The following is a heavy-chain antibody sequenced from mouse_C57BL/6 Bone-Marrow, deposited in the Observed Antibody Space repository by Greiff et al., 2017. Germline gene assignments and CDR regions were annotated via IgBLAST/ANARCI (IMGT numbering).Heavy chain of an antibody. V-gene: IGHV2-9-1*01. Sequence: QVQLQQSGPGLVAPSQSLSITCTVSGFSLTSYAISWVRQPPGKGLEWLGVIWTGGGTNYNSALKSRLSISKDNSKSQVFLKMTSLQTDDTARYXCALLRWLFSFAYWAKGLWSLSLQ. CDR1: GFSLTSYA. CDR3: ALLRWLFSFAY. J-gene: IGHJ3*01. D-gene: IGHD2-3*01. CDR2: IWTGGGT.